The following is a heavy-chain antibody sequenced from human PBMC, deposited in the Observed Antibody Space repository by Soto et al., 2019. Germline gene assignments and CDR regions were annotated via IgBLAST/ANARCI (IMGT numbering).Heavy chain of an antibody. CDR1: GFTFSSYA. CDR3: AKDIAARPRVEAFDI. J-gene: IGHJ3*02. Sequence: SGGSLRLSCAASGFTFSSYAMSWVRQAPGKGLEWVSAISGSGGSTYYADSVKGRFTISRDNSKNTLYLQMNSLRAEDTAVYYCAKDIAARPRVEAFDIWGQGTMVTVSS. CDR2: ISGSGGST. V-gene: IGHV3-23*01. D-gene: IGHD6-6*01.